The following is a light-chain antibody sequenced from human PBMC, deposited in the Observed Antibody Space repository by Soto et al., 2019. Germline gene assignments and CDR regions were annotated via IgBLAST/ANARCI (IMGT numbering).Light chain of an antibody. Sequence: QSALTQPASVSGSPGQSITISCTGTSSDVRAYNYVSWYRQHPGEAPKLMIYDVTNRPSGVSDRFSGSKSGNTASLTISGLQAEDEADYYCSSYTTSSTLVFGGGTKLTVL. CDR1: SSDVRAYNY. CDR3: SSYTTSSTLV. CDR2: DVT. J-gene: IGLJ2*01. V-gene: IGLV2-14*01.